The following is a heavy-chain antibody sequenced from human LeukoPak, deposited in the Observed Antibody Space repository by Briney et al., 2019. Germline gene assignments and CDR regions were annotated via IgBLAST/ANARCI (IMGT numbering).Heavy chain of an antibody. CDR2: INPNSGGT. V-gene: IGHV1-2*02. D-gene: IGHD5-18*01. CDR1: GYTFTGYF. J-gene: IGHJ5*02. Sequence: GASVKVSCKASGYTFTGYFMHWVRQAPGQGLEWMGWINPNSGGTNYAQKFQGRVTMTRDTSISTACMELSRLRFDDTAVYYCAGGGYSYDSGLNWFDPWGQGTLVTVSS. CDR3: AGGGYSYDSGLNWFDP.